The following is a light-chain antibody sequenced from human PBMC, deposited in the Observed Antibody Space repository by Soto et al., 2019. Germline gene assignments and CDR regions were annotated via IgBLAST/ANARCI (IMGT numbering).Light chain of an antibody. CDR3: QQYGRSPGT. CDR1: QSVSSSY. CDR2: GAS. Sequence: EIVLTQSPGTLSLSPGERATLSCRASQSVSSSYLAWYQQKPGQAPRLLIYGASSRATGIPDRFSGSGSGTDFTLTISRLEPEDFAVDYCQQYGRSPGTFGQGTKVEIK. J-gene: IGKJ1*01. V-gene: IGKV3-20*01.